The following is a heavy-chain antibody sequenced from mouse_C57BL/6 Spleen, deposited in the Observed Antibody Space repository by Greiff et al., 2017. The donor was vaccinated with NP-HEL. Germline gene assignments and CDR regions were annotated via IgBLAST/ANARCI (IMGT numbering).Heavy chain of an antibody. CDR3: AREGLYYGSSSYFDY. D-gene: IGHD1-1*01. CDR1: GYSITSGYY. CDR2: ISYDGSN. J-gene: IGHJ2*01. V-gene: IGHV3-6*01. Sequence: DVQLQESGPGLVKPSQSLSLTCSVTGYSITSGYYWNWIRQFPGNKLEWMGYISYDGSNNYNPSLKNRISITRDTSKNQFFLKLNSVTTEDTATYYCAREGLYYGSSSYFDYWGQGTTLTVSS.